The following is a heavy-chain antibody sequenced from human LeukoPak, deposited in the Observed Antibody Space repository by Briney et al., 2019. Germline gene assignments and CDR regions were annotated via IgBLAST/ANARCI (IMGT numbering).Heavy chain of an antibody. CDR3: ATYFYGSGSSHFDY. CDR2: INWNGGST. Sequence: GGSLRLSCAASGFTFDDYGMSWARQAPRKGLEWVSHINWNGGSTGYADSVKGRFTISRDNAKNSLYLQMNSLRAEDTALYYCATYFYGSGSSHFDYWGQGTLVTVSS. D-gene: IGHD3-10*01. V-gene: IGHV3-20*04. CDR1: GFTFDDYG. J-gene: IGHJ4*02.